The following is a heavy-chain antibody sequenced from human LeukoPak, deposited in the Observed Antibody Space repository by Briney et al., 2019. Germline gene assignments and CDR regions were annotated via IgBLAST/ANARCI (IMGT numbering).Heavy chain of an antibody. CDR3: AKVRSKQWLGLYYFDY. V-gene: IGHV3-23*01. CDR1: GFTFSSYA. Sequence: PGGSLRLSCVASGFTFSSYAMSWVRQAPGKGLEWVSAISGSGGSTYYAESVKGRFTISRDNSKNTLYLQMNSLRAEDTAVYYCAKVRSKQWLGLYYFDYWGQGTLVTVSS. J-gene: IGHJ4*02. D-gene: IGHD6-19*01. CDR2: ISGSGGST.